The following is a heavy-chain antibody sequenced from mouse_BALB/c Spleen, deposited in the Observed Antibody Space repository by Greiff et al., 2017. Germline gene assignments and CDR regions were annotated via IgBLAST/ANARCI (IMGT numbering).Heavy chain of an antibody. D-gene: IGHD2-10*02. V-gene: IGHV5-17*02. CDR2: ISSGSSTI. J-gene: IGHJ2*01. CDR1: GFTFSSFG. CDR3: ARSKYGNPFDY. Sequence: EVKLVESGGGLVQPGGSRKLSCAASGFTFSSFGMHWVRQAPEKGLEWVAYISSGSSTIYYADTVKGRFTISRDNPKNTLFLQMTSLRSEDTAMYYCARSKYGNPFDYWGQGTTLTVSA.